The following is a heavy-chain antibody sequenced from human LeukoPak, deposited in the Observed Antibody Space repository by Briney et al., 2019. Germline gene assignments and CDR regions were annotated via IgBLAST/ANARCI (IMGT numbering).Heavy chain of an antibody. Sequence: GASVKASCKASGYTFTGHYMYWVRQAPGQGLEWMGWINPNSGDTNYAQKFQGRVTMTRDTSTSTAYMDLNRLTSDDTAVYYCARMLTTSQDLDYGGQGTLVTVSS. D-gene: IGHD4/OR15-4a*01. V-gene: IGHV1-2*02. J-gene: IGHJ4*02. CDR1: GYTFTGHY. CDR3: ARMLTTSQDLDY. CDR2: INPNSGDT.